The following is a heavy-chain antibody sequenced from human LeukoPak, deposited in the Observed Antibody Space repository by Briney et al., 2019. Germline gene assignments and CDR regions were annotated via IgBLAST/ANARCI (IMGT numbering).Heavy chain of an antibody. CDR3: AKDPRNSQFLRSDYFDY. CDR1: GFTFSSYA. D-gene: IGHD5-12*01. J-gene: IGHJ4*02. CDR2: ISGSGGST. V-gene: IGHV3-23*01. Sequence: PGGSLRLSCAASGFTFSSYAMSWVRQAPGKGLEWVSAISGSGGSTYYADSVKGRFTISRDNSKNTLYLQMNSLRAEDTAVYYCAKDPRNSQFLRSDYFDYWGQGTLVTVSS.